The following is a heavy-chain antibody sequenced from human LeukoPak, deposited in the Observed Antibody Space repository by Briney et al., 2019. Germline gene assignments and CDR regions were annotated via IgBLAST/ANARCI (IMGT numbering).Heavy chain of an antibody. CDR3: ARDGYCNGGSCYTRFDY. CDR2: IYSGGGT. D-gene: IGHD2-15*01. J-gene: IGHJ4*02. Sequence: GGSLRLSCAASGFTVSSNYMSWVRQAPGKGLEWVSVIYSGGGTYYADSVKGRFIISRDNPKNTVYLQMNSLRAEDTAVYYCARDGYCNGGSCYTRFDYWGQGTLVTVSS. CDR1: GFTVSSNY. V-gene: IGHV3-53*01.